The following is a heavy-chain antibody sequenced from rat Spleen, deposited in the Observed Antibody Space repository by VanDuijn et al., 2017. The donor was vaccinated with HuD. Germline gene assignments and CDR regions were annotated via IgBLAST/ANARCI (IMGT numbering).Heavy chain of an antibody. V-gene: IGHV3-3*01. J-gene: IGHJ2*01. CDR3: ARRRNYNYDYFDY. CDR2: INGAGST. Sequence: EVQLQESGPGLVKPSQSLSLTCSVTDYSITSNYWGWIRKFPGNKMEWMGYINGAGSTTYNPSLKSRISITRDTSKNQFFLQVNSVTSKDTATYYCARRRNYNYDYFDYWGQGVMVTVSS. D-gene: IGHD1-5*01. CDR1: DYSITSNY.